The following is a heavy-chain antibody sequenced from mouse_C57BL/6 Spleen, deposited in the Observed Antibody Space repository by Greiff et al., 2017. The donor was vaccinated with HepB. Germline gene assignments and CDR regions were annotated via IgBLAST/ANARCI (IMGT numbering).Heavy chain of an antibody. CDR1: GYTFTSYW. D-gene: IGHD3-1*01. J-gene: IGHJ4*01. Sequence: QVQLLQPGAELVRPGTSLKLSCTASGYTFTSYWMHWVKQRPGQGLEWIGVIDPSDSYTNYNQKFKGKATLTVDTSSSTAYMQLSSLTSEDSAVYYGGRYRAGAMDYWGQGTSVTVSS. V-gene: IGHV1-59*01. CDR2: IDPSDSYT. CDR3: GRYRAGAMDY.